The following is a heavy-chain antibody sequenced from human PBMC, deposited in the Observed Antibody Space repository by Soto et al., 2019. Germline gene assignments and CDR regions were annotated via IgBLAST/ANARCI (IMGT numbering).Heavy chain of an antibody. CDR3: ANFTFPTGPSYGIVS. Sequence: GGSLRLSCAVSGFALSTYTMTWVRQAPGKGLEWVSAISGSGTFIFYADSVKGRFTISRDTSKNTLYPQMNDLRAEDTALYYCANFTFPTGPSYGIVSRGQGTLVTVSS. J-gene: IGHJ4*02. V-gene: IGHV3-23*01. D-gene: IGHD3-16*01. CDR2: ISGSGTFI. CDR1: GFALSTYT.